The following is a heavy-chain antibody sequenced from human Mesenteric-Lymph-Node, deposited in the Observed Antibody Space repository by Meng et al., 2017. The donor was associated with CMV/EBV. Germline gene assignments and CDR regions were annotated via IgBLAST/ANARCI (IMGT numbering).Heavy chain of an antibody. V-gene: IGHV1-2*02. CDR2: INPNSGGT. CDR3: ASSSTGYYYGMDV. J-gene: IGHJ6*02. CDR1: GYTFTGYY. Sequence: ASVKVSCKASGYTFTGYYMHWVRQAPGQELEWMGWINPNSGGTNYAQKFQGRVTMTRDTSISTAYMELSRLRSDDTAVYYCASSSTGYYYGMDVWGQGTTVTVSS. D-gene: IGHD2-2*01.